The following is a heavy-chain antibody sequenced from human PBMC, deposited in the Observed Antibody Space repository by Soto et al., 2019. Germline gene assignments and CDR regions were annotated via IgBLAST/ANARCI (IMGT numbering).Heavy chain of an antibody. CDR3: VRSGDNYNLLDY. J-gene: IGHJ4*02. CDR1: GFTFSDHY. D-gene: IGHD1-1*01. CDR2: SSNSGSFT. Sequence: PGGSLILSCSASGFTFSDHYMSLLRQAPGKGLEWIGYSSNSGSFTRYADSVKGRFSISRDNAKNSLYLQINSLRGDDTAIYYRVRSGDNYNLLDYWGQGTPVTVSS. V-gene: IGHV3-11*06.